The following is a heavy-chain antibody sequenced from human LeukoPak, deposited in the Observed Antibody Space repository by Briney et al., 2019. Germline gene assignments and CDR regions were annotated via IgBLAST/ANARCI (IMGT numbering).Heavy chain of an antibody. V-gene: IGHV3-23*01. CDR2: ISGSGGST. CDR1: GFTFSSYG. J-gene: IGHJ4*02. CDR3: ARSVGLLVRGVTAYYFDY. Sequence: GGSLRLPCAASGFTFSSYGMHWVRQAPGKGLEWVSAISGSGGSTYYADSVKGRFTISRDNSKNTLYLQMNSLRAEDTAVYYCARSVGLLVRGVTAYYFDYWGQGTLVTVSS. D-gene: IGHD3-10*01.